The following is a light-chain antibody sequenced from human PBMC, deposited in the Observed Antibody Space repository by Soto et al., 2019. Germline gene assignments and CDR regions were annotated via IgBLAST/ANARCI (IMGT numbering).Light chain of an antibody. CDR1: QSVSSY. Sequence: EIVLTQSPATLSLSPGERATLSCRASQSVSSYLGWYQQKPGQTPRLLIYDASNRATGIPARFSGSGSGTDFTLTIRSLEPEDFAVYYCQQRSNWPELTFGGGTKVEIK. V-gene: IGKV3-11*01. CDR2: DAS. J-gene: IGKJ4*01. CDR3: QQRSNWPELT.